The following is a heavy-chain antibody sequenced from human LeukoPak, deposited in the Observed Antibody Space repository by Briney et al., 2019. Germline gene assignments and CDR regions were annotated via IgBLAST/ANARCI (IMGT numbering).Heavy chain of an antibody. V-gene: IGHV3-43*02. CDR2: ISGDGGST. J-gene: IGHJ4*02. CDR3: AKVPLKGYNYGYYFDY. Sequence: GGSLRLSCAASGFTFDDYAMHWVRQAPGKGLEWVSLISGDGGSTIYADSVKGRFTIPRDNSKNSLYLRMNSLRTEDTALYYCAKVPLKGYNYGYYFDYWGQGTLVTVSS. CDR1: GFTFDDYA. D-gene: IGHD5-18*01.